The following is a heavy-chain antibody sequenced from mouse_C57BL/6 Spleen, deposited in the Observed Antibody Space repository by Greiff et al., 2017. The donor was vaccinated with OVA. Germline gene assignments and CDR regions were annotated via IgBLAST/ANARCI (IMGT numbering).Heavy chain of an antibody. J-gene: IGHJ4*01. Sequence: VQLQQSGAELVRPGASVKLSCTASGFNIKDYYMHWVKQRPEQGLEWIGRLDPEDGDTEYAPKFQGKATMTADTSSNTAYLQLSSLTAEDTAVYYCTHGSLNAMDYWGQGTSVTVSS. D-gene: IGHD2-2*01. CDR1: GFNIKDYY. CDR2: LDPEDGDT. CDR3: THGSLNAMDY. V-gene: IGHV14-1*01.